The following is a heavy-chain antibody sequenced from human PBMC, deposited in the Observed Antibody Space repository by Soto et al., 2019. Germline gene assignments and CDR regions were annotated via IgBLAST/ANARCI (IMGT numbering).Heavy chain of an antibody. CDR1: GFTFSSYS. Sequence: GGSLRLSCAASGFTFSSYSMNWVRQAPGKGLEWVSYISSSSSTIYYADSVKGRFTISRDNAKNSLYLQMNSLRDEDTAVYYCARDRYFWSGYYTGLAYYGMDVWGQGTTVTVSS. CDR3: ARDRYFWSGYYTGLAYYGMDV. D-gene: IGHD3-3*01. CDR2: ISSSSSTI. V-gene: IGHV3-48*02. J-gene: IGHJ6*02.